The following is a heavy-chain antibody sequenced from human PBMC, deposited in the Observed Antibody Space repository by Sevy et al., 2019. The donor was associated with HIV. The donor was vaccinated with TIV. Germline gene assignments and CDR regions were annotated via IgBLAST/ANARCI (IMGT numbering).Heavy chain of an antibody. D-gene: IGHD2-21*01. J-gene: IGHJ4*02. CDR3: ARELWPGDY. Sequence: GGSLRLSCAASGFTFSDYYMGRVRQAPWKGLEWVANIKQDGSQKNYVDSVKGRFTISRDNAKNSLYLQMNRLRVDDTAVYYGARELWPGDYWGQGTLVTVSS. CDR1: GFTFSDYY. V-gene: IGHV3-7*01. CDR2: IKQDGSQK.